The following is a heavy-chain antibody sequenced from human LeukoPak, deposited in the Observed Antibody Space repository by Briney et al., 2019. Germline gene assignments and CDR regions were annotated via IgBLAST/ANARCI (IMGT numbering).Heavy chain of an antibody. J-gene: IGHJ6*03. V-gene: IGHV4-38-2*02. Sequence: PSETLSLTCTVSGYSISSGYYWGWIRQPPGKGLEWIGSIYHSGSTYHNPSLKSRVTISVDTSKNQFSLKLSSVTAADTAVYYCAAASGSYYYYYMDVWGKGTTVTVSS. CDR2: IYHSGST. CDR1: GYSISSGYY. D-gene: IGHD1-26*01. CDR3: AAASGSYYYYYMDV.